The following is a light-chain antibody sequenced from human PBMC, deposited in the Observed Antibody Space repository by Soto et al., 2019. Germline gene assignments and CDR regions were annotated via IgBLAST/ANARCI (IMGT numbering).Light chain of an antibody. CDR2: AAS. J-gene: IGKJ3*01. Sequence: DIQMTQSPSSMSASVGDRVTITCRASQSISAYLNWYQQKPGKAPKLLIYAASSLHSGVPSRFSGSGSGTDFTLTISSLPPEYFATYYCQESYSSPSVTFGPGTKVVIK. CDR1: QSISAY. CDR3: QESYSSPSVT. V-gene: IGKV1-39*01.